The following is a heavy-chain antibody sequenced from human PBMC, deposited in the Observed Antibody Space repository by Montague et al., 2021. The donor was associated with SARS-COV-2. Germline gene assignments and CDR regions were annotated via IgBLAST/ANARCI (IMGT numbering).Heavy chain of an antibody. CDR2: IYSGDST. J-gene: IGHJ3*02. Sequence: SLRLSCAASGFTVSSNYMSWVRQAPGKGLEWVSVIYSGDSTYYXXXVXXXFTISRHNSKNTLYLQMNSLRAEDTAVYYCARVQGYSGYDGAFDIWGQGTMVTVSS. CDR3: ARVQGYSGYDGAFDI. V-gene: IGHV3-53*04. D-gene: IGHD5-12*01. CDR1: GFTVSSNY.